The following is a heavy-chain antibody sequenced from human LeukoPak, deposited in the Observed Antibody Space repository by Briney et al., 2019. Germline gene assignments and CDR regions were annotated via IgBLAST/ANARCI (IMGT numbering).Heavy chain of an antibody. Sequence: SLRLSCAASRFTFNAYGMHWVRQAPGKGLEWVAVIWYDGSNEHYADSVKGRFTISRDNSKNTVYLQMNSLRVEDTAVYYCAREGEMATYDYWGQGTLVTVSS. CDR1: RFTFNAYG. D-gene: IGHD5-24*01. CDR2: IWYDGSNE. V-gene: IGHV3-33*01. J-gene: IGHJ4*02. CDR3: AREGEMATYDY.